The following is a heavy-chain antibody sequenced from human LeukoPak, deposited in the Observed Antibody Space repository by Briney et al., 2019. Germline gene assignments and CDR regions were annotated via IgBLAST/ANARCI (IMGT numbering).Heavy chain of an antibody. D-gene: IGHD2-2*01. CDR3: ARDLTEGDIVVVPAASDY. CDR1: GFTFSDYY. CDR2: ISSSGSTI. J-gene: IGHJ4*02. V-gene: IGHV3-11*04. Sequence: KPGGSLRLSCAASGFTFSDYYMSWIRQAPGKGLEWVSYISSSGSTIYYADSVKGRFTISRDNAKNSLYLQMNSLRAEDTAVSYCARDLTEGDIVVVPAASDYGGKGTLVTVSS.